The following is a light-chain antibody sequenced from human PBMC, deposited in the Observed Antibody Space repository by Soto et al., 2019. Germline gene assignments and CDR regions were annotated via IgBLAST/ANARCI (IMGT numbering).Light chain of an antibody. CDR1: QDISNY. J-gene: IGKJ4*01. CDR2: TAS. V-gene: IGKV1-12*01. Sequence: DIQMTQSPSSVSASVGDRVTITCRASQDISNYLAWYQQKPGKAPNLLIYTASSLQSGAPSKFSGSGPGTDFPLPISSLQPEDCATYCCQQTNSVPLTFGGGPKVEIK. CDR3: QQTNSVPLT.